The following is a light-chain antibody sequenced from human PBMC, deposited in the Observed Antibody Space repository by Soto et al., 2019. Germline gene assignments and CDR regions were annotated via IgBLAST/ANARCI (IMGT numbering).Light chain of an antibody. V-gene: IGLV1-51*01. J-gene: IGLJ2*01. Sequence: QSVLTQPPSVYAAPGQKVNISCSGSSYNLENNYVSWYQQLPGTAPKLLIYENNKRPSGIPDRFYGSKSGTSATLGITGLQTGDEAEYYCGTWDNSQSAGVFGGGTKLTVL. CDR2: ENN. CDR1: SYNLENNY. CDR3: GTWDNSQSAGV.